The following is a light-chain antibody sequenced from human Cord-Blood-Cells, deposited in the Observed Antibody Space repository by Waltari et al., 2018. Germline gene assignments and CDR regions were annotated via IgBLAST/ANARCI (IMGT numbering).Light chain of an antibody. J-gene: IGLJ3*02. Sequence: QSALTQPASVSGSPGQSITISCTGTSSDVGSYNLVSWYQQHPGKAHKLMINEGSKRPSGVSNRFSGSKSGNTASLTISGLQAEDEADYYCCSYAGRSTWVFGGGTKLTVL. CDR1: SSDVGSYNL. CDR3: CSYAGRSTWV. CDR2: EGS. V-gene: IGLV2-23*01.